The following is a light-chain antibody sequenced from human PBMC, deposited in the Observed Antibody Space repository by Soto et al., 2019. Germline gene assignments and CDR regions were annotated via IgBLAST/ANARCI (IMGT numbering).Light chain of an antibody. V-gene: IGKV3-15*01. CDR3: QHNLKWPPT. CDR2: DTS. J-gene: IGKJ1*01. CDR1: QSVNRP. Sequence: EIVMTQSPASLSVTPGARVTLSCRASQSVNRPVLWYQHRPGQAPRLRIYDTSARAAGIPARFSGSGSATEFTRTISSLQSEDFALYYCQHNLKWPPTFGQGTRVES.